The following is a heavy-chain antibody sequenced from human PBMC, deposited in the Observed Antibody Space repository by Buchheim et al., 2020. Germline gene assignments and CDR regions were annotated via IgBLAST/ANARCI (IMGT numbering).Heavy chain of an antibody. CDR3: AREGLELELRPYGMDV. J-gene: IGHJ6*02. Sequence: QVQLVESGGGVVQPGRSLRLSCAASGFTFSSYAMHWVRQAPGKGLEWVAVISYDGSNKYYADSVKGRFTISRDNSKHTLYLQMNSLRAEDTAVYYCAREGLELELRPYGMDVWGQGTT. V-gene: IGHV3-30-3*01. CDR2: ISYDGSNK. CDR1: GFTFSSYA. D-gene: IGHD1-7*01.